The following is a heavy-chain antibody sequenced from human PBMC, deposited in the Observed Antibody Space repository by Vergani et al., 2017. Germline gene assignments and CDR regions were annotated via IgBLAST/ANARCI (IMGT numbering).Heavy chain of an antibody. CDR2: IYYSGST. CDR1: GGSVSSGSYY. D-gene: IGHD3-10*01. CDR3: ARVGTGGYFDI. J-gene: IGHJ3*02. V-gene: IGHV4-61*10. Sequence: QVQLQESGPGLVKPSETLSLTCTVSGGSVSSGSYYWSWIRQPAGKGLEWIGYIYYSGSTNYNPSLKSRVTISVDTSKNQFSLKLSSVTAADTAVYYCARVGTGGYFDIWGQGTMVAVSS.